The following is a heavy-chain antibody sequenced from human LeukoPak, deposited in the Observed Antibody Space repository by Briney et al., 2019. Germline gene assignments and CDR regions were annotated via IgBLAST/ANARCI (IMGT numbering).Heavy chain of an antibody. CDR1: GYTFTAYY. Sequence: ASAWVSCKASGYTFTAYYVRCRWQAPGQGVTWRGRIIPNSGGADYAQPYRGRGTLTGDTSISTAYMELCSLTSDESPVYICVRALTNRGFDYWGQGTLVTVSS. D-gene: IGHD1-14*01. CDR3: VRALTNRGFDY. CDR2: IIPNSGGA. V-gene: IGHV1-2*06. J-gene: IGHJ4*02.